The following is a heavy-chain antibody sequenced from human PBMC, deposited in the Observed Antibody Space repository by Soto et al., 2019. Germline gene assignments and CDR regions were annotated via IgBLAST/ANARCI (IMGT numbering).Heavy chain of an antibody. J-gene: IGHJ4*02. V-gene: IGHV4-34*01. D-gene: IGHD3-22*01. CDR2: INHSGST. CDR3: ARSSDSSGYYLIL. CDR1: GGSFSGYY. Sequence: PSETLSLTCAAYGGSFSGYYWTWIRQPPGTGLEWIGEINHSGSTNYNPSLKSRVTISADTSKNQVSLKLSSVTAADTAVYYCARSSDSSGYYLILWGQGTLVTVSS.